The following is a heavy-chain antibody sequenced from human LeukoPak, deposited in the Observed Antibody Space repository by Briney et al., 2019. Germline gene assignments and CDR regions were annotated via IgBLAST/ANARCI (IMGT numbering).Heavy chain of an antibody. J-gene: IGHJ4*02. CDR2: ISSSSSYI. D-gene: IGHD5-12*01. CDR1: GITLSSYN. CDR3: ARGRVYNGYDPFDY. Sequence: PGGSLRLSCAASGITLSSYNMNWVRQAPGKGLEWVSFISSSSSYIQYADSMKGRFTISRDNAKNSLYLQMNSLRAEDTAVYYCARGRVYNGYDPFDYWGQGTLVTVSS. V-gene: IGHV3-21*01.